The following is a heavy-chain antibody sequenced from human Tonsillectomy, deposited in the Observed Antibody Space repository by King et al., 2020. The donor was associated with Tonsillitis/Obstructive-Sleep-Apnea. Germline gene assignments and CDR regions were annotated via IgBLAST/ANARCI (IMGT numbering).Heavy chain of an antibody. Sequence: VQLVESGGGLVQPGGSLRLSCAASGFTFSSYAMSWVRQAPGKGLEWVSAISGSGGSTYYADSVKGRFTISRDNSKNTLYLQMNSLRAEDTAVYYCRSDMGEGTAAAGNFDYWGQGTLVTVSS. V-gene: IGHV3-23*04. D-gene: IGHD6-13*01. CDR3: RSDMGEGTAAAGNFDY. J-gene: IGHJ4*02. CDR2: ISGSGGST. CDR1: GFTFSSYA.